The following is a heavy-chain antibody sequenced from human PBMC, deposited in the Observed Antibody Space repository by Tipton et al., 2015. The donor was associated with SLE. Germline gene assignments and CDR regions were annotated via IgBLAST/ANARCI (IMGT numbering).Heavy chain of an antibody. CDR1: GFSVSSNY. Sequence: SLRLSCATSGFSVSSNYMTWVRQAPGKGLEWVSIIYGGGHSTKDADSVKGRFTISRDNSKNRLYLQMNSLRGEDTAVYYCARNAYSSSWYFDYWGRGTLVTVSS. D-gene: IGHD6-13*01. V-gene: IGHV3-53*01. J-gene: IGHJ4*02. CDR2: IYGGGHST. CDR3: ARNAYSSSWYFDY.